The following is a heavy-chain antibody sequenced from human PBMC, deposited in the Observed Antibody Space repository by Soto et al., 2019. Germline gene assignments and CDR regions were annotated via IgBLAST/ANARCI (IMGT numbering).Heavy chain of an antibody. CDR3: AKDFVCRNGVYAPFYI. CDR1: GFTFSEYA. D-gene: IGHD2-8*01. J-gene: IGHJ3*02. V-gene: IGHV3-23*01. Sequence: GGSLRLSCAASGFTFSEYAMTWVRQAPGKGLEWVSVIGGAGSNIYYADSVEGRFTVSRDDSKNTLYLRMDSLRVEDTAVYYCAKDFVCRNGVYAPFYIWGPGTMVTVSS. CDR2: IGGAGSNI.